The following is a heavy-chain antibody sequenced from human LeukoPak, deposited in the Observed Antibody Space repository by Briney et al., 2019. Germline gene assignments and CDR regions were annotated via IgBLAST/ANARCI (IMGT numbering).Heavy chain of an antibody. V-gene: IGHV1-8*01. CDR3: VRSLAVDGTRAY. CDR2: MNPLSGNT. Sequence: ASVRVSCKASGYSFVTSDINWVRQAAGQGLEWMGWMNPLSGNTGYAQKFQGRVTMTRNTSTGTAYMELSSLRSEDTAVYYCVRSLAVDGTRAYWGQGTPVIVSS. CDR1: GYSFVTSD. D-gene: IGHD6-19*01. J-gene: IGHJ4*02.